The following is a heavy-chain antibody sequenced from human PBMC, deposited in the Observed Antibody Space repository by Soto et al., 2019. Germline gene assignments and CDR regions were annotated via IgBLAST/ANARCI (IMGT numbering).Heavy chain of an antibody. CDR3: ARDSRQMPDSWFDP. CDR1: GYTFTSHG. CDR2: ISAYNDNT. D-gene: IGHD2-2*01. J-gene: IGHJ5*02. V-gene: IGHV1-18*01. Sequence: EASVKVSFKASGYTFTSHGINWVRQAPGQGLELMGWISAYNDNTDYAQKFQGRVTMTTXIXXTXAXMXLXXXXSDXTAMYYCARDSRQMPDSWFDPWGQGTLVTVSS.